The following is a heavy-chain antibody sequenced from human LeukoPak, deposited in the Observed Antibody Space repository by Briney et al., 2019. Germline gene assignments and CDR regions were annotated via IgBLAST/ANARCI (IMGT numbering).Heavy chain of an antibody. D-gene: IGHD6-19*01. CDR1: GFTFSSYS. CDR3: ARYLEWSSGWYCGDY. Sequence: GGSLRLSCAASGFTFSSYSMNWVRHAPGKGLEWVSYISSSSSTIYYAASVKGRFTISRDNAKNSLYLQMNSLRAEDTAVYYCARYLEWSSGWYCGDYWGQGTLVTVSS. J-gene: IGHJ4*02. V-gene: IGHV3-48*01. CDR2: ISSSSSTI.